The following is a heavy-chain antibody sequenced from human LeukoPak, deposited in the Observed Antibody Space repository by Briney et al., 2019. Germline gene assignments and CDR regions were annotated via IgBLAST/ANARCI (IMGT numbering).Heavy chain of an antibody. CDR1: GYTLTELS. V-gene: IGHV1-24*01. D-gene: IGHD2-2*01. CDR2: FHPEDGET. J-gene: IGHJ4*02. CDR3: VTGKIYCSTTSCSGDY. Sequence: ASMKVSCKVSGYTLTELSMHWVRQAPGKRLEWMGGFHPEDGETVYAQKFQGRVTMTEDTSTDTAYMELSSLRSEDTAVYYCVTGKIYCSTTSCSGDYWGQGTLVTVSS.